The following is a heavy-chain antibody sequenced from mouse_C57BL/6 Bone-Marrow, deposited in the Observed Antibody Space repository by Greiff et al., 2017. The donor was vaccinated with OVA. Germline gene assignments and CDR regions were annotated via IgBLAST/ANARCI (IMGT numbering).Heavy chain of an antibody. Sequence: EVQLQQSGPELVKPGASVKISCKASGYTFTDYYMNWVKQSHGKSLEWIGDINPNNGGTSYNQKFKGKATLTVDKSSSTAYMELRSLTSEDSAVYYCARKVITTVVEDAMDYWGQGTSVTVSS. CDR1: GYTFTDYY. CDR3: ARKVITTVVEDAMDY. J-gene: IGHJ4*01. V-gene: IGHV1-26*01. CDR2: INPNNGGT. D-gene: IGHD1-1*01.